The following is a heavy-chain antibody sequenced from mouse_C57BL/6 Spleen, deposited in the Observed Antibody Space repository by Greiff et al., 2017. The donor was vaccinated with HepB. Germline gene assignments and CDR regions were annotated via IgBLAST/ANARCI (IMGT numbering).Heavy chain of an antibody. Sequence: EVQLQQSGPGLVKPSQSLSLTCSVTGYSITSGYYWNWIRQFPGNKLEWMGYISYDGSNNYNPSLNNRISITRDTSKNQFFLKLNSVTTEDTATYYGARDHYSNDAFAYWGQGTLVTVSA. D-gene: IGHD2-12*01. V-gene: IGHV3-6*01. CDR3: ARDHYSNDAFAY. CDR2: ISYDGSN. J-gene: IGHJ3*01. CDR1: GYSITSGYY.